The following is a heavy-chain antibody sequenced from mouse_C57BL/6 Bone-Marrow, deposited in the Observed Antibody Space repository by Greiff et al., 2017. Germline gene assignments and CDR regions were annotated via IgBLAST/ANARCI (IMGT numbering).Heavy chain of an antibody. CDR1: GYTFTTYP. CDR3: ARSSTFFYYFDY. J-gene: IGHJ2*01. CDR2: FHPYNDDT. V-gene: IGHV1-47*01. D-gene: IGHD5-1*01. Sequence: QVQLKQSGAELVKPGASVKMSCKASGYTFTTYPIEWMKQNHGKSLEWIGNFHPYNDDTKYNEKFKGKATLTVEKSSNTVYLELSRLTSEDSAVYYCARSSTFFYYFDYWGQGTTLTVSS.